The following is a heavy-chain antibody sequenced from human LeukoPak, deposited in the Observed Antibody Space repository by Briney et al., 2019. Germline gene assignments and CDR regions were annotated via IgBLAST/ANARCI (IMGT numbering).Heavy chain of an antibody. CDR3: AKDPGHYYDSSGYYDY. CDR2: ISGSGGST. Sequence: GGSLRLSCAASGFTFSSSAMSWVRKAPGKGLEWVSAISGSGGSTYYADSVKGRFTISRDNSKNTLYLQMNSLRAEDTAVYYCAKDPGHYYDSSGYYDYWGQGTLVTVSS. CDR1: GFTFSSSA. D-gene: IGHD3-22*01. J-gene: IGHJ4*02. V-gene: IGHV3-23*01.